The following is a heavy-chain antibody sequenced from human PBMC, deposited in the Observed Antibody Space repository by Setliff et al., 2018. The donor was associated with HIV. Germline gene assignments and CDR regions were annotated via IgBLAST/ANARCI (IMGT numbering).Heavy chain of an antibody. Sequence: SVKVSCKVSGGTLGSYAINWVRQAPGRGLEWIGGIIPEFGVASHTPKMEGRLTVDADKSRTTIYMVLSNLRFDDTAVYYCGRSGGWWGHSNPHPFYYYMDVWGKGTSVTVSS. CDR2: IIPEFGVA. V-gene: IGHV1-69*10. CDR1: GGTLGSYA. J-gene: IGHJ6*03. CDR3: GRSGGWWGHSNPHPFYYYMDV. D-gene: IGHD2-15*01.